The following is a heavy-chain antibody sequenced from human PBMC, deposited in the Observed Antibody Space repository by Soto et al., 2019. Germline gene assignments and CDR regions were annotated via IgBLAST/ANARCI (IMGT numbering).Heavy chain of an antibody. D-gene: IGHD3-16*02. V-gene: IGHV4-59*01. CDR2: IYYSGST. CDR1: GGSISSYY. J-gene: IGHJ5*02. Sequence: SETLSLTCTVSGGSISSYYWSWIRQPPGKGLEWIGYIYYSGSTNYNPSLKSRVTISVDTSKNQFSLKLSSVTAADTAVYYCSREKSDYIWGSYRPGWWFDPWGQGTLVTVSS. CDR3: SREKSDYIWGSYRPGWWFDP.